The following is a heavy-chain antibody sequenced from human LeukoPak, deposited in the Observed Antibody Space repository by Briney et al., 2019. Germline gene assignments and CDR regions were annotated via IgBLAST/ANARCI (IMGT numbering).Heavy chain of an antibody. CDR3: AKDHDYYASGPI. D-gene: IGHD3-10*01. Sequence: PGGSLRLSCAASGFTFSTYFIHWVREGPGKGLEWVSAISGSGDSTYYADSVKGRFTISRDNSKNTLSLQMNSLRAEDTAVYYCAKDHDYYASGPIWGQGTMVTVSS. CDR2: ISGSGDST. J-gene: IGHJ3*02. CDR1: GFTFSTYF. V-gene: IGHV3-23*01.